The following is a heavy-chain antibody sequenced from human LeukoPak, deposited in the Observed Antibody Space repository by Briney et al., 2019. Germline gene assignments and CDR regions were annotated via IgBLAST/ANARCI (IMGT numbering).Heavy chain of an antibody. CDR1: VFRFTSFG. CDR3: ARDSDYSGNGNGDWFDP. CDR2: ISNYFGVT. D-gene: IGHD4-11*01. J-gene: IGHJ5*02. V-gene: IGHV1-18*04. Sequence: ASVTVSFKSSVFRFTSFGVSWVRQAPGQGLEGMGWISNYFGVTHYAEKFEDRVTMTIDTSTATAYMELRSLRYDDTAIYYCARDSDYSGNGNGDWFDPWGQGTGVTVSS.